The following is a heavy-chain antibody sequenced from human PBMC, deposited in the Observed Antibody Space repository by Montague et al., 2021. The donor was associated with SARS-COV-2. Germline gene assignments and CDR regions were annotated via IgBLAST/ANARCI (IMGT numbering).Heavy chain of an antibody. CDR1: GGSFSGYY. D-gene: IGHD3-22*01. J-gene: IGHJ4*02. CDR3: ARRPHYYDSSGYYYPGPQRYYFDY. V-gene: IGHV4-34*01. CDR2: INHGGST. Sequence: SETLSLTCAVYGGSFSGYYWSWIRQPPGKGLEWIGEINHGGSTNYNPSLKSRVTLSVDTSKNQFSLKLSSVTAADTAVYYCARRPHYYDSSGYYYPGPQRYYFDYWGQGTLVTVSS.